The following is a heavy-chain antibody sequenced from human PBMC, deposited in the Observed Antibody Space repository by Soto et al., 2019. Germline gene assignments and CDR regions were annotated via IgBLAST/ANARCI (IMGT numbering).Heavy chain of an antibody. V-gene: IGHV3-21*01. CDR1: GFTFSSYS. Sequence: GSLRLSCAASGFTFSSYSMNWVRQAPGKGLEWVSSISSSSTYIYYADSVKGRFTISRDNAKNSLYLQMSSLRAEDTAVYSCARDVSSGITSFDLWGRGTLVTVSS. J-gene: IGHJ2*01. CDR3: ARDVSSGITSFDL. CDR2: ISSSSTYI. D-gene: IGHD3-3*01.